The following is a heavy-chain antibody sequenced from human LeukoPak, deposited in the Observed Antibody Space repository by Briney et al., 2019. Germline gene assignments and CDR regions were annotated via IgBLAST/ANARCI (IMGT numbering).Heavy chain of an antibody. CDR2: LSSSGST. CDR3: ARDYVVDSTLVAFFDY. D-gene: IGHD2-8*02. CDR1: GGSINKATYY. J-gene: IGHJ4*02. V-gene: IGHV4-39*07. Sequence: SETLSLTCTVSGGSINKATYYWGWIRQPPGKGLEWIGSLSSSGSTYYNPSLKGRVTSSLDTSKNQFSLKLSSVTAADTAVYYCARDYVVDSTLVAFFDYWGQGMLVTVSS.